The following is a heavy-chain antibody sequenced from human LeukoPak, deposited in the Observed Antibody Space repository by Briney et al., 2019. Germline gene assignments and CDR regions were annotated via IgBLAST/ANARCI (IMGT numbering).Heavy chain of an antibody. CDR1: GCSISSYY. CDR2: IYSSGCT. D-gene: IGHD3-10*01. J-gene: IGHJ3*02. Sequence: SETLSLTCAVSGCSISSYYWSWIRQPAGKGLEWIGRIYSSGCTNYNPSLKSRVIMSVETSKKQFSLKLSTVTAADTAVYYCARAPSGLGGAFDIWGQRTMVTVSS. CDR3: ARAPSGLGGAFDI. V-gene: IGHV4-4*07.